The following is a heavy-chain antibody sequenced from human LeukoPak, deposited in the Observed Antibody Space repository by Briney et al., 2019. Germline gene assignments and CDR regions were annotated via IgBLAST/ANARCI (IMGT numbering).Heavy chain of an antibody. V-gene: IGHV1-8*01. CDR2: MNPNSGNT. CDR3: AREERAGGSQNNY. Sequence: ASVKVPCKASGYTFTSYDINWVRQATGQGLEWMGWMNPNSGNTGYAQKFQGRVTMTRNTSISTAYMELSSLRSEDTAVYYCAREERAGGSQNNYWGQGTLVTVSS. D-gene: IGHD3-16*01. CDR1: GYTFTSYD. J-gene: IGHJ4*02.